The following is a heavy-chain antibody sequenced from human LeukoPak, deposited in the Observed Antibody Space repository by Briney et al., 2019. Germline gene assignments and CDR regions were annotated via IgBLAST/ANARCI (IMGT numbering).Heavy chain of an antibody. CDR1: GYTFTSYG. V-gene: IGHV1-69*06. CDR2: IIPIFGTA. CDR3: ARSPRERWLQTDY. D-gene: IGHD5-24*01. J-gene: IGHJ4*02. Sequence: ASVKVSCKASGYTFTSYGISWVRQAPGQGLEWMGGIIPIFGTANYAQKFQGRVTITADKSTSTAYMELSSLRSEDTAVYYCARSPRERWLQTDYWGQGTLVTVSS.